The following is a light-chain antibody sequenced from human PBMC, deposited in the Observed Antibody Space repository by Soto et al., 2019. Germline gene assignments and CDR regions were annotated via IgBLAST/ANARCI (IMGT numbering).Light chain of an antibody. CDR1: SSNFGTNT. V-gene: IGLV1-44*01. CDR3: AAWDDGLNGLV. Sequence: QSVLTQPPSASGTPGQRVTISCSGSSSNFGTNTGSWYQQLPGTAPKLLIYNDNQRPSGVPDRFSGSKSGTTASLAISGLQSEDEADYYCAAWDDGLNGLVFGGGTKVTVL. J-gene: IGLJ2*01. CDR2: NDN.